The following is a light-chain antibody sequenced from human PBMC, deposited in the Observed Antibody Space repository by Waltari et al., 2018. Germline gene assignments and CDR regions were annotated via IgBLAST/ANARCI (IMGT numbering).Light chain of an antibody. CDR2: DAS. CDR1: QSVGKS. V-gene: IGKV3-20*01. J-gene: IGKJ1*01. CDR3: QHYVTLPAT. Sequence: EIVLTQSPGTLSLSPGERATLSCRASQSVGKSLAWYQHKPGQAPRLLIYDASSRATGIPDRFSGSGSGTDFSLTISRLEPEDFSVYYCQHYVTLPATFGQGTKV.